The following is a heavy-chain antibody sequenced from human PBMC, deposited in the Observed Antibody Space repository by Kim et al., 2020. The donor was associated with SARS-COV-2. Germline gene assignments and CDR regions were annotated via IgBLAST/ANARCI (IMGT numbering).Heavy chain of an antibody. D-gene: IGHD3-9*01. CDR2: IYYSGST. V-gene: IGHV4-59*01. CDR3: ARETSQYDLLTGYSKYFDY. Sequence: SETLSLTCTVSGDSISSYYWTWIRQPPGKGLEWIGYIYYSGSTHYNPSLKSRVSMSVDTSKNKFSLKLTSVTAADTAVYYCARETSQYDLLTGYSKYFDYWGQGTLVTVSS. J-gene: IGHJ4*02. CDR1: GDSISSYY.